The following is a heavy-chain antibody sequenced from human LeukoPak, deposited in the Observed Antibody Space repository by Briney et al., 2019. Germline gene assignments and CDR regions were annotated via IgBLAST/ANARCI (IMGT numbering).Heavy chain of an antibody. V-gene: IGHV1-69*13. CDR2: IIPIFGTA. Sequence: SVKVSCKASGGTFSSYAISWVRQAPGQGLEWMGGIIPIFGTANYAQKFQGRVTITADESTSTAYMELRSLRSDDTAVYYCAREGLGSTYYYYGMDVWGQGTTVTVSS. D-gene: IGHD6-19*01. CDR1: GGTFSSYA. J-gene: IGHJ6*02. CDR3: AREGLGSTYYYYGMDV.